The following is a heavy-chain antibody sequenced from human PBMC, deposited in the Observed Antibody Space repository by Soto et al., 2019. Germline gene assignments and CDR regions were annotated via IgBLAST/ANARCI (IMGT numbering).Heavy chain of an antibody. Sequence: QVQLVQSAAEVKQAGSSVKVSCKASGGTFSSNGISWVRQAPGQGLEWMGGIIPTFATSQYAQKFQGRVTITADESTRTAYMELSSLRSDDTAVYYCARDRIGTGTPEYFDHWGQGTLVTVSS. CDR3: ARDRIGTGTPEYFDH. J-gene: IGHJ4*02. CDR1: GGTFSSNG. D-gene: IGHD1-1*01. CDR2: IIPTFATS. V-gene: IGHV1-69*01.